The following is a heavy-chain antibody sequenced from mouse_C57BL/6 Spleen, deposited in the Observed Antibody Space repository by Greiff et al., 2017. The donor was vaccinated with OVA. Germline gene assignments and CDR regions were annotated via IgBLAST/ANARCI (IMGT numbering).Heavy chain of an antibody. J-gene: IGHJ3*01. CDR1: GFSFTSLG. V-gene: IGHV2-3*01. CDR3: AKTRTGTWFAY. Sequence: VMLVESGPGLVAPSQILSITFPVSGFSFTSLGVSRVRQPPGKGLELLGVIWGYGSTNYHSALISRLSISKDNSKSQVFLKLNRLQTDDTATYYCAKTRTGTWFAYWGQGTLVTVSA. CDR2: IWGYGST. D-gene: IGHD4-1*01.